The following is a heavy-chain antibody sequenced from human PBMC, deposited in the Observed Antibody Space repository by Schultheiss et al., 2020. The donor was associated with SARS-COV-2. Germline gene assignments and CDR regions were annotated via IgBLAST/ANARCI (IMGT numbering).Heavy chain of an antibody. CDR3: AKDSSSWYNHFDY. V-gene: IGHV3-30*04. D-gene: IGHD6-13*01. CDR2: ISYDGSNK. CDR1: GFTFSSYA. Sequence: GGSLRLSCAASGFTFSSYAMHWVRQAPGKGLEWVAVISYDGSNKYYADSVKGRFTISRDNAKNSLYLQMNSLRAEDTALYYCAKDSSSWYNHFDYWGQGTLVTVSS. J-gene: IGHJ4*02.